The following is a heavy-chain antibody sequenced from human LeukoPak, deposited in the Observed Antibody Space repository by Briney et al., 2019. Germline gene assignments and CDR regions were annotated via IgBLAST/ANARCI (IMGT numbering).Heavy chain of an antibody. CDR2: ITSSGATM. CDR1: GFTFSAYY. CDR3: ARESAYHMDV. J-gene: IGHJ6*02. Sequence: GGSLRLSCAASGFTFSAYYMSWVRQAPGKGLECVSFITSSGATMYYAGSVKGRFNISRDNGKNSLYLQMNSLRAEDTAVYYCARESAYHMDVWGQGTTVAVSS. V-gene: IGHV3-11*01.